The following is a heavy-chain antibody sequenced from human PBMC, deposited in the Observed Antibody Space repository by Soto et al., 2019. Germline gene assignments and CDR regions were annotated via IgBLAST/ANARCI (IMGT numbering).Heavy chain of an antibody. D-gene: IGHD1-26*01. Sequence: PGESLKISCKGSGYSFTSYWIGWVRQMPGKGLEWMGIIYPGDSDTRYSPSFQGQVTISRDNSKNTLYLQMGSLRAEDMAVYYCARDPGGYHFDYWGQGTLVTVSS. CDR1: GYSFTSYW. CDR3: ARDPGGYHFDY. J-gene: IGHJ4*02. V-gene: IGHV5-51*01. CDR2: IYPGDSDT.